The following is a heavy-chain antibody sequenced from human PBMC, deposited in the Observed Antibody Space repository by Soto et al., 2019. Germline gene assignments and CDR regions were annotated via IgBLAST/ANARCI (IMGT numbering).Heavy chain of an antibody. CDR1: GFTFSSYG. CDR2: IWFDGSNK. Sequence: QVQLVESGGGVVQPGRSLRLSCAASGFTFSSYGMHWVRQAPGKGLEWVAVIWFDGSNKFYADSVKGRFTISRDNSKNTVSLQMNSLRDEDSAAYYCATTGTYGGQGTLVTVSS. CDR3: ATTGTY. V-gene: IGHV3-33*01. J-gene: IGHJ4*02.